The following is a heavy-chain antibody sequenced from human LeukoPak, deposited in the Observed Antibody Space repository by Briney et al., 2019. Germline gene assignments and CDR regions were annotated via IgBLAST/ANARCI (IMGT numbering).Heavy chain of an antibody. J-gene: IGHJ4*02. D-gene: IGHD1-7*01. CDR2: IIPIFGTA. CDR3: ARTKLGLFDY. CDR1: EGTFSSYA. V-gene: IGHV1-69*13. Sequence: ASVKVFCKASEGTFSSYAISWVRQAPGQGLEWMGGIIPIFGTANYAQKFQGRVTITADESTSTAYMELSSLRSEDTAVYYCARTKLGLFDYWGQGTLVTVSS.